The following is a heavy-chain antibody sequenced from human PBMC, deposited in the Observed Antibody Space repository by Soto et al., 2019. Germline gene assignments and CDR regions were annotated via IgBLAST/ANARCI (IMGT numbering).Heavy chain of an antibody. J-gene: IGHJ3*01. Sequence: EVQVAESGGGLVQPGGSLRLSCVASAFALGRYWMTWVRQAPGKGLEWVANIKEDGSETNYADSVKGRFIISRDNAKNSLYLQMNSLRAEDTGIYYCARDSTPFVTTYYDALGLWGQGTMVTVSS. D-gene: IGHD3-10*01. CDR2: IKEDGSET. CDR1: AFALGRYW. CDR3: ARDSTPFVTTYYDALGL. V-gene: IGHV3-7*01.